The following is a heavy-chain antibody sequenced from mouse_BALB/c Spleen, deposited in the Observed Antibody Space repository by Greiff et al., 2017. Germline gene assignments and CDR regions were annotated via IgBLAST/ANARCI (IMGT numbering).Heavy chain of an antibody. CDR2: IWSGGST. CDR3: ASSYYGYNYAMDY. Sequence: VKLMESGPGLVQPSQSLSITCTVSGFSLTSYGVHWVRQSPGKGLEWLGVIWSGGSTDYNAAFISRLSISKDNSKSQVFFKMNSLQANDTAIYYCASSYYGYNYAMDYWGQGTSVTVSS. V-gene: IGHV2-2*02. CDR1: GFSLTSYG. J-gene: IGHJ4*01. D-gene: IGHD1-2*01.